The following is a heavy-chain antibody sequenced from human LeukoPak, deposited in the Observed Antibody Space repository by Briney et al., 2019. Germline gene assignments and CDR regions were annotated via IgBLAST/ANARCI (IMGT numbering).Heavy chain of an antibody. CDR2: ISACNGNT. CDR1: GYTFTSYG. V-gene: IGHV1-18*01. CDR3: ACDHPYNWFDP. Sequence: ASVKVSCKASGYTFTSYGISWVRQAPGQGLEWMGWISACNGNTNYAQKLQGRVTMTTDTSTSTAYMELRSLRSDDTAVYYCACDHPYNWFDPWGQGTLVTVSS. J-gene: IGHJ5*02.